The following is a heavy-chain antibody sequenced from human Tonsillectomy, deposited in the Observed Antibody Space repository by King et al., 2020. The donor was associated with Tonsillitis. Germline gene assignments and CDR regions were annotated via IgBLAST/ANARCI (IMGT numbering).Heavy chain of an antibody. CDR2: SSASGGST. CDR3: ANGLEVVVPSASGAFDN. Sequence: DVQLVESGGGLVQPGGSLRLPCAASGFTFSSYDMTLVRPAPGKGLEWGSGSSASGGSTYYADSERGLFTNSRDNSKNTLYLQMNSLRDEDKAVYYFANGLEVVVPSASGAFDNWGQGKMVTVSS. J-gene: IGHJ3*02. CDR1: GFTFSSYD. D-gene: IGHD2-2*01. V-gene: IGHV3-23*04.